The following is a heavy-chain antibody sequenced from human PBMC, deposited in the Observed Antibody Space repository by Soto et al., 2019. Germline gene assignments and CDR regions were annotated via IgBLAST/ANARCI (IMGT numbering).Heavy chain of an antibody. D-gene: IGHD1-26*01. J-gene: IGHJ4*02. V-gene: IGHV1-69*06. CDR3: ASSSGNNYGVGTNYYFDY. CDR1: GGTFSTYS. Sequence: QVQLVQSGAEVKKPGSSVKVSCKTSGGTFSTYSIVWVRQAPGEGLEGKGGIIPIFGTANYAQKFQDRVTITADKSTNTAFMELSSLKSEDTAMYYCASSSGNNYGVGTNYYFDYWGQGTLVTVSS. CDR2: IIPIFGTA.